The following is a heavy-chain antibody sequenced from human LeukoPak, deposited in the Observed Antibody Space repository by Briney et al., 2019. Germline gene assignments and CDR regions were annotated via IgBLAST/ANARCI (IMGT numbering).Heavy chain of an antibody. J-gene: IGHJ4*02. CDR3: TTVGLSGYYDSRGYYYFDY. CDR1: GFTFSNAW. CDR2: IKRRSDGGTT. Sequence: GSLRLSCAASGFTFSNAWMSWVRQAPGKGLEGIGRIKRRSDGGTTDYAAPVKGRFTISRDDSKNTLYLQINSLKTEDTAVYYCTTVGLSGYYDSRGYYYFDYWGQGTLVTVSS. D-gene: IGHD3-22*01. V-gene: IGHV3-15*01.